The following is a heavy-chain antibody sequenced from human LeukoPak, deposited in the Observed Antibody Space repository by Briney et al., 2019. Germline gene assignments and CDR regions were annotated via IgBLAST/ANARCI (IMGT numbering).Heavy chain of an antibody. CDR3: ARDLRTEYSSNWYIY. V-gene: IGHV1-2*02. CDR1: GYTYTGYY. J-gene: IGHJ4*02. Sequence: GASVKVSCKASGYTYTGYYMHWVRQAPGQGLEWMGWINPNSGGTIYAQKFQGRVTMTRDTSISTAYMALSRLTSDDTALYYCARDLRTEYSSNWYIYWGQGTLITVSS. D-gene: IGHD6-13*01. CDR2: INPNSGGT.